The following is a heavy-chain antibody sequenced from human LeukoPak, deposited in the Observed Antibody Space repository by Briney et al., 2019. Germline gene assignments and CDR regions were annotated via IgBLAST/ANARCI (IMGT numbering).Heavy chain of an antibody. V-gene: IGHV4-34*01. D-gene: IGHD3-16*02. J-gene: IGHJ4*02. CDR2: INQSGST. CDR3: ARGVDYVWGSYRYPHY. CDR1: GESLSSFY. Sequence: PSETLYLTSAVSGESLSSFYWSWIRQPPRMGLEWIGEINQSGSTEYNSSLKSRVTISVDTSKNQFSLTLSSVTAADTAIYFCARGVDYVWGSYRYPHYWSQGTLVTVSS.